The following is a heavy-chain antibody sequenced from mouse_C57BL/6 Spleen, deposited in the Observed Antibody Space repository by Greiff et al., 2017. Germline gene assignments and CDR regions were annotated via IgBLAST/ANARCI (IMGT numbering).Heavy chain of an antibody. CDR2: ISDGGSYT. Sequence: EVQGVESGGGLVKPGGSLKLSCAASGFTFSSYAMSWVRQAPEKRLEWVATISDGGSYTYYPDNVKGRFTISRDNAKNNLYLQMSHLKSEDTAMYYCARDYYGSSYVLQYYFDYWGQGTTLTVSS. CDR1: GFTFSSYA. J-gene: IGHJ2*01. CDR3: ARDYYGSSYVLQYYFDY. D-gene: IGHD1-1*01. V-gene: IGHV5-4*01.